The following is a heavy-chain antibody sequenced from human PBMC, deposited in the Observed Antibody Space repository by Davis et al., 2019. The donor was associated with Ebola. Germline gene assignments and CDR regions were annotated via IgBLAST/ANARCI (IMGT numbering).Heavy chain of an antibody. CDR1: GYTFTSYY. D-gene: IGHD2-21*02. V-gene: IGHV1-46*01. J-gene: IGHJ4*02. Sequence: AASVKVSCKASGYTFTSYYMHWVRQAPGQGLEWMGIINPRGGSTNYAQRFQGRVTMTSDTSTSTIYMELSGLRSEDTAVYYCARDRHIVVVTAILNYFDYWGQGTLVTVSS. CDR2: INPRGGST. CDR3: ARDRHIVVVTAILNYFDY.